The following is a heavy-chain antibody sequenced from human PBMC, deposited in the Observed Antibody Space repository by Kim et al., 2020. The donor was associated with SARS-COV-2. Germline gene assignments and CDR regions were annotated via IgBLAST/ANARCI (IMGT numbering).Heavy chain of an antibody. J-gene: IGHJ3*02. CDR2: ISAYNGNT. CDR3: ARVADIYYDSSGLTAAFDI. CDR1: GYTFTSYG. Sequence: ASVKVSCKASGYTFTSYGISWVRQAPGQGLEWMGWISAYNGNTNYAQKLQGRVTMTTDTSTSTAYMELRSLRSDDTAVYYCARVADIYYDSSGLTAAFDIWGQGTMVTVSS. D-gene: IGHD3-22*01. V-gene: IGHV1-18*01.